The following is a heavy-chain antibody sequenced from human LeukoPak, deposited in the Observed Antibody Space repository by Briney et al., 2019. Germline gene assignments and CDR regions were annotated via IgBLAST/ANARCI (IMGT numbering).Heavy chain of an antibody. CDR2: IRYDGSNK. D-gene: IGHD3-22*01. CDR3: AKDRRFLSNYYDSGAYLDY. V-gene: IGHV3-30*02. J-gene: IGHJ4*02. Sequence: GGSLRLSCAVSGFTFNTYGMHWVRQAPGKGLEWVTFIRYDGSNKYYADSMKGRFTVSRDNSKNTLYLQMNSLRTEDTAVYYCAKDRRFLSNYYDSGAYLDYWGQGTLVTVSS. CDR1: GFTFNTYG.